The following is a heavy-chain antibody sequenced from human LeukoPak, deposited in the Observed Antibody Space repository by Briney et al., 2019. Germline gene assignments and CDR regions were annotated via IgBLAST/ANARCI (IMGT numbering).Heavy chain of an antibody. J-gene: IGHJ5*02. Sequence: AAVTVSFMASGYTFTNYGISWVGQAAGRGVEGVGWMNDYNGDTNYAQKLQGRVTMTTDTSTSTAYMELRSLRSDDTAVYYCARWGCSSTSCYREYNWFDHWGQGTLVTVSS. CDR2: MNDYNGDT. CDR3: ARWGCSSTSCYREYNWFDH. V-gene: IGHV1-18*01. D-gene: IGHD2-2*02. CDR1: GYTFTNYG.